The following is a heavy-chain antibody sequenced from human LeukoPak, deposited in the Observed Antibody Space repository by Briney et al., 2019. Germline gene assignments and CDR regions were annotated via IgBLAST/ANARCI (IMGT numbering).Heavy chain of an antibody. D-gene: IGHD2-2*03. Sequence: AASVKVSCKASGGTFSSYAISWVRQAPGQGLEWMGRIIPILGIANYAQKFQGRVTITADKSTSTAYMELSSLRSEDTAVYYCASGMDIVVVPAAADYYYYGMDVWGQGTTVTVSS. J-gene: IGHJ6*02. V-gene: IGHV1-69*04. CDR2: IIPILGIA. CDR1: GGTFSSYA. CDR3: ASGMDIVVVPAAADYYYYGMDV.